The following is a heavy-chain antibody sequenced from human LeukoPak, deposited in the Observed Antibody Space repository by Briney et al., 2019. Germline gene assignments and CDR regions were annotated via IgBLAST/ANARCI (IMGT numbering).Heavy chain of an antibody. CDR2: INSRSSTI. CDR1: RFTFSNYG. J-gene: IGHJ6*02. Sequence: GGSLRLSCAASRFTFSNYGVNWVRQAPGKGLEWVSYINSRSSTIYYADSVRGRFTISRDNAKNSLYLQMNSLRAEDTAVYYCARDTMIFRNYYGLDVWGQGTTVTVSS. CDR3: ARDTMIFRNYYGLDV. V-gene: IGHV3-48*04. D-gene: IGHD3/OR15-3a*01.